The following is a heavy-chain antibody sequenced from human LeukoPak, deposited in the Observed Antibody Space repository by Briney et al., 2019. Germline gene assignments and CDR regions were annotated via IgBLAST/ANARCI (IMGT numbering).Heavy chain of an antibody. J-gene: IGHJ4*02. CDR3: ARGRGYSYGHFDY. D-gene: IGHD5-18*01. CDR2: ISSSGSTI. Sequence: GGSVRLSCTASGYTFSDYYMSWMRQAPGKGLEWISYISSSGSTIYYADSVKGRFTISRDNAKNSLYLQMNSLRAEDTAVYYCARGRGYSYGHFDYWGQGTLVTVSS. V-gene: IGHV3-11*01. CDR1: GYTFSDYY.